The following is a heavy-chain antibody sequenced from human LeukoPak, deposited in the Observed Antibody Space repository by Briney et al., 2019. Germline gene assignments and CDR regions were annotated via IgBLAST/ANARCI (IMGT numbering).Heavy chain of an antibody. V-gene: IGHV1-46*01. D-gene: IGHD3-10*01. Sequence: ASVKVSCKASGYTFTSYYMHWVRQAPGQGLEWMGIINPSGGSTSYAQKFQGRVTITADKSTSTAYMELSSLRSEDTAVYYCATSGTVLLWFGDWGQGTLVTVSS. CDR2: INPSGGST. CDR3: ATSGTVLLWFGD. CDR1: GYTFTSYY. J-gene: IGHJ4*02.